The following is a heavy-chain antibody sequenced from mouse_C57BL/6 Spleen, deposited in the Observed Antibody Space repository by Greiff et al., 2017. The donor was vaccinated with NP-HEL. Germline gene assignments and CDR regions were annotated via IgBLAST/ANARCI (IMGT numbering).Heavy chain of an antibody. D-gene: IGHD2-3*01. CDR1: GYTFTSYW. V-gene: IGHV1-53*01. J-gene: IGHJ3*01. Sequence: QVQLQQPGTELVKPGASVKLSCKASGYTFTSYWMHWVKQRPGQGLEWIGNINPSNGGTNYNEKFKSKATLTVDKSSSTADMQLSSLTSEDSAVYYCAAYDGYYGGFAYWGQGTLVTVSA. CDR3: AAYDGYYGGFAY. CDR2: INPSNGGT.